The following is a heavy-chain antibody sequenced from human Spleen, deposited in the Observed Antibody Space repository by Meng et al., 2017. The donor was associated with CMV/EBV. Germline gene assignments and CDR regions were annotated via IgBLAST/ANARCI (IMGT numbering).Heavy chain of an antibody. Sequence: KVSCKGSGYKFSIYWIVWVRQVPGKGLEWMGIIYPGDSDTRYSPSFQGQVTISADTSVNTAYLHWSSLRASDTAIYYCARRLEGTRFDPWGQGTLVTVS. CDR1: GYKFSIYW. V-gene: IGHV5-51*01. CDR2: IYPGDSDT. D-gene: IGHD1-1*01. CDR3: ARRLEGTRFDP. J-gene: IGHJ5*02.